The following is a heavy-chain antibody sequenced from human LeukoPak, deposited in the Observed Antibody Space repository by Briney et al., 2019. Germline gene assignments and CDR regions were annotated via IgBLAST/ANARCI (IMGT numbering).Heavy chain of an antibody. CDR2: IYPGDSDT. CDR1: GYSFTSYW. CDR3: ARRTSSSWYGLAFDI. Sequence: GESLKISCKGSGYSFTSYWIGWVRQMPGKGLEWMGIIYPGDSDTRYSPSFQGQVTISADKSISTAYLQWSSLKASDTAMYCCARRTSSSWYGLAFDIWGQGTMVTVSS. D-gene: IGHD6-13*01. V-gene: IGHV5-51*01. J-gene: IGHJ3*02.